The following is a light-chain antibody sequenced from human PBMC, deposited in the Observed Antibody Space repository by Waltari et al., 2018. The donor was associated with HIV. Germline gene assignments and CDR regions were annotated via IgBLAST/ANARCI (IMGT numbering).Light chain of an antibody. V-gene: IGLV3-19*01. CDR3: NSRDSSGNRLVV. J-gene: IGLJ2*01. CDR2: GEN. Sequence: SSEVTQDPTVSVALGQKVRITCQGDSLRNYFTSWYQQKPGQAPVLVIYGENNRPSGIPDRFSGSTSGNTASLIITGAQAEDEAEYYCNSRDSSGNRLVVFGGGTKLTVL. CDR1: SLRNYF.